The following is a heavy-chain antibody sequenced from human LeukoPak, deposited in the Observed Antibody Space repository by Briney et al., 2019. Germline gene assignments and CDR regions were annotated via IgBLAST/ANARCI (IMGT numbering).Heavy chain of an antibody. CDR2: ISSSSSYI. D-gene: IGHD7-27*01. Sequence: HPGGSLRLSCAASGFTFSSYSMNWVRQAPGKGLEWVSSISSSSSYIYYADSVKGRFTISRDNAKNSLYLQMNSLRAEDTAVYYCARGGELGDDFDYWGRGTLVTVSS. J-gene: IGHJ4*02. CDR1: GFTFSSYS. V-gene: IGHV3-21*01. CDR3: ARGGELGDDFDY.